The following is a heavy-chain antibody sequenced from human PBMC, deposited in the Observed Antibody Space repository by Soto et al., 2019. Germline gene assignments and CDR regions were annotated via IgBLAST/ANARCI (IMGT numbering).Heavy chain of an antibody. V-gene: IGHV3-23*01. D-gene: IGHD3-3*01. CDR2: ISGSGGST. J-gene: IGHJ5*01. Sequence: PGGSLRLSCAASGFTFSSYAMSWVRQAPGKGLEWVSAISGSGGSTYYADSVKGRFTISRDNSKNTLYLQMNSLRAEDTAVYYCSIAVVTIFGVAIFTCLDSWGPGPLV. CDR1: GFTFSSYA. CDR3: SIAVVTIFGVAIFTCLDS.